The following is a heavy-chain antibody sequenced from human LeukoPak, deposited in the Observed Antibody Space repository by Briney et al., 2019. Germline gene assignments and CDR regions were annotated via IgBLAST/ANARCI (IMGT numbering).Heavy chain of an antibody. CDR1: GYTFTSYY. CDR2: INPSGGST. D-gene: IGHD3-10*01. V-gene: IGHV1-46*01. CDR3: AREGRDYGSGSYAFDI. Sequence: ASVKVSCKASGYTFTSYYMHWVRQAPGQGLEWMGIINPSGGSTSYAQKFQGRVTMTRDMSTSTVYMELSSLRSEDTAVYYCAREGRDYGSGSYAFDIWGQGTMVTVSS. J-gene: IGHJ3*02.